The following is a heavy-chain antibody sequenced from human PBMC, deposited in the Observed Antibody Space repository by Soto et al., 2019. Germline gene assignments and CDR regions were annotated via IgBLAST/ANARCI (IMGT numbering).Heavy chain of an antibody. Sequence: QLQLQESGPGLVKPSETLSLTCAVSGGSISGSYYYWGWLRQSPGRGPEWIGSVFYTGFTSYNPSLESRVSVSVDTSKNQFSLKVSAVTAADTAVSYCASSQKGYNWNYFDHWGQGALVTVAS. V-gene: IGHV4-39*01. CDR1: GGSISGSYYY. CDR2: VFYTGFT. CDR3: ASSQKGYNWNYFDH. J-gene: IGHJ4*02. D-gene: IGHD1-20*01.